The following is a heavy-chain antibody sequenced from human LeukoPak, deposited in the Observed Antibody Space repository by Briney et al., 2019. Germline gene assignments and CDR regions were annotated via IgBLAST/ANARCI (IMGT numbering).Heavy chain of an antibody. J-gene: IGHJ5*02. CDR1: GDSISGYF. CDR3: ASSFRLAAAGTNWFDP. D-gene: IGHD6-13*01. Sequence: PSGTLSLTCIVSGDSISGYFWTWIRQPPGKELEWIGFISNSDSTSYKTGNTSYNPSLKSRVSVSADTARNRLSLRLTSVTAADTAVYYCASSFRLAAAGTNWFDPWGQGTLVTVSS. V-gene: IGHV4-59*01. CDR2: ISNSDSTSYKTGNT.